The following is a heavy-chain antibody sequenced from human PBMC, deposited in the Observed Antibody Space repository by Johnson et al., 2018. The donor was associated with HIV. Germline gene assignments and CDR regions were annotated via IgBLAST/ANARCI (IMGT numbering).Heavy chain of an antibody. CDR3: ARFDEGWTAFDI. CDR2: ISYDGSNK. V-gene: IGHV3-30-3*01. Sequence: QVQLVESGGGLVQPGGSLRLSCAASGFTFSSYAMSWVRQAPGKGLEWVAVISYDGSNKYYADSVKGRFTISRDNAKNSLYLQMNSLRAEDTGVYYCARFDEGWTAFDIWGQGTMVTVSS. J-gene: IGHJ3*02. D-gene: IGHD2-15*01. CDR1: GFTFSSYA.